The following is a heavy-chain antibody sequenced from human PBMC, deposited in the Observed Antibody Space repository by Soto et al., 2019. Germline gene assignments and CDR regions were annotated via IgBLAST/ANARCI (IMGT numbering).Heavy chain of an antibody. CDR1: GFTFSDYY. CDR3: ARDTRQWVYGDSGGAFDI. CDR2: ISSSGSTI. J-gene: IGHJ3*02. Sequence: GGSLRLSCAASGFTFSDYYMSWIRQAPGKGLEWVSYISSSGSTIYYADSVKGRFTISRDNAKNSLYLQMNSLRAEDTAVYYCARDTRQWVYGDSGGAFDIWGQGTMVTVSS. D-gene: IGHD4-17*01. V-gene: IGHV3-11*01.